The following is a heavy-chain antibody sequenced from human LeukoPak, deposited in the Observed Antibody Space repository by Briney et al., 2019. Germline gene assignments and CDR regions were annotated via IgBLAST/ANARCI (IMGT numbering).Heavy chain of an antibody. CDR2: ISYDGSNK. CDR1: GFTFSSYA. D-gene: IGHD3-22*01. J-gene: IGHJ4*02. V-gene: IGHV3-30-3*01. Sequence: GGSLRLSCAASGFTFSSYAMHWVRQAPGKGLEWVAVISYDGSNKYYADSVKGRFTISRDNSKNTLYLQMNSLRAEDTAVYFCARAGGYYDSSGRLDYWGQGTLATVSS. CDR3: ARAGGYYDSSGRLDY.